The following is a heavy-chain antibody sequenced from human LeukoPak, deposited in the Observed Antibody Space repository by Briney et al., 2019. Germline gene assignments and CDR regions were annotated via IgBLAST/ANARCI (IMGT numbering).Heavy chain of an antibody. CDR3: AKGAGGSYGLYYFVY. CDR2: IYNSGST. CDR1: GYSISSGYF. V-gene: IGHV4-38-2*02. J-gene: IGHJ4*02. Sequence: PSETLSLTCTVSGYSISSGYFWGWIRQPPGKGLEWIGTIYNSGSTYYNASLESRVTISVDTSKNQFSLKLSSVTAADTAVYYCAKGAGGSYGLYYFVYWGQGALVTVSS. D-gene: IGHD3-10*01.